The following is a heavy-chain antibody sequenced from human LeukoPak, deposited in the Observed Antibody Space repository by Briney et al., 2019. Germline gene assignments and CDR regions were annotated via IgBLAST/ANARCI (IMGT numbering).Heavy chain of an antibody. V-gene: IGHV3-11*01. J-gene: IGHJ4*02. D-gene: IGHD3-16*01. CDR3: ARGDGVYDYVWGRSY. CDR1: GFIFSDYY. CDR2: ISSGGDTF. Sequence: GGSLRLPCAASGFIFSDYYMVWIRQAPGKGLEWVAYISSGGDTFFYADSVKGRFTISRDNSGDSLYLQMNSLRAEDTAVYYCARGDGVYDYVWGRSYWGQGTLVTVSS.